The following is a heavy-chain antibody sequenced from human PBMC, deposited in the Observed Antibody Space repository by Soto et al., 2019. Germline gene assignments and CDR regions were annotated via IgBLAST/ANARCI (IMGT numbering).Heavy chain of an antibody. CDR3: AREIAARL. D-gene: IGHD6-6*01. J-gene: IGHJ6*04. V-gene: IGHV3-7*01. Sequence: EVQLVESGGGLVQPGGSLRLSCAASGFTFSSYWMSWFRQAPGKGLEWVANIKQDGSEENYVDSVKGRFTISRDNAKNALYPQMNSLTVGDTAVYYCAREIAARLWGKGTTVTVSS. CDR1: GFTFSSYW. CDR2: IKQDGSEE.